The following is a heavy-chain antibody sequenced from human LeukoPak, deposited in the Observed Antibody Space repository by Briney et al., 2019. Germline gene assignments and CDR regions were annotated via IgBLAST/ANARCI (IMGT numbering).Heavy chain of an antibody. V-gene: IGHV4-39*01. Sequence: SKTLSLTCSVSGGSISSSSHYWGWIRQPPGKGLEWIGHIFSSGTTYYNPSLQSRVTISADTSKNQFSLKVNSVSAADTAVYYCARRNSGWPFDWWGPGSLVTVSS. CDR2: IFSSGTT. D-gene: IGHD6-19*01. CDR3: ARRNSGWPFDW. J-gene: IGHJ4*02. CDR1: GGSISSSSHY.